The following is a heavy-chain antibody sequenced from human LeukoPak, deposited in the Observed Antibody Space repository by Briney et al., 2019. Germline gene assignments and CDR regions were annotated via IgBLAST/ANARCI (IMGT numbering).Heavy chain of an antibody. J-gene: IGHJ4*02. CDR3: ARGTNYPGVYFDY. CDR2: IYSGGSR. D-gene: IGHD1-7*01. V-gene: IGHV3-66*01. Sequence: GGSLRLSCAASGFTVSTNYMSWVRQAPGKGLEWVSVIYSGGSRDYADSVKGRFTISRDNSKNTLYLQMSSLRAEDTAVYYCARGTNYPGVYFDYWGQGSLVTVSS. CDR1: GFTVSTNY.